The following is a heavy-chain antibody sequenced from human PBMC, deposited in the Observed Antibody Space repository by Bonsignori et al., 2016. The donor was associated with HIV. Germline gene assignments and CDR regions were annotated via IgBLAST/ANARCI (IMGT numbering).Heavy chain of an antibody. J-gene: IGHJ6*02. Sequence: EVQLVDSGGGLVQPGGSLRLSCAASGFSLSSYEMTWVRQAPGKGLEWVSYISGSGITMSYTDSVEGRFTISRDNAKNSLYLQMNSLRAEDTAVYYCARGGSSVDVWGQGDHG. CDR3: ARGGSSVDV. V-gene: IGHV3-48*03. CDR1: GFSLSSYE. D-gene: IGHD2-15*01. CDR2: ISGSGITM.